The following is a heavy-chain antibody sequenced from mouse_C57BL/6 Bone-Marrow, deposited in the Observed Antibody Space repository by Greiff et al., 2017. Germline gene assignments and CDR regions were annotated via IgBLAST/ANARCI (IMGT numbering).Heavy chain of an antibody. CDR3: AREGLWGDWYFDV. Sequence: VQLQQSGAELARPGASVKLSCKASGYTFTSSGISWVKQRTGQGLEWIGEIYPRSGNTYYNEKFKGKAPLTADKASSTAYMELRSLTSEDSAVYFCAREGLWGDWYFDVWGTGTTGTVSS. V-gene: IGHV1-81*01. CDR1: GYTFTSSG. J-gene: IGHJ1*03. D-gene: IGHD1-1*01. CDR2: IYPRSGNT.